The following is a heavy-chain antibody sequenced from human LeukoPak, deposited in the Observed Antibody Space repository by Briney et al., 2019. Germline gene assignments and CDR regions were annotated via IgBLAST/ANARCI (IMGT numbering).Heavy chain of an antibody. CDR3: ARRLDYDILTGYYMDV. CDR2: ISSSSSYI. Sequence: GGSLRLSCAVSGFTFSSYSMNWVRQAPGKGLEWVSSISSSSSYIYYADSVKGRFTISRDNAKNSLYLQMNSLRAEDTAVYYCARRLDYDILTGYYMDVWGKGTTVTVSS. V-gene: IGHV3-21*01. D-gene: IGHD3-9*01. CDR1: GFTFSSYS. J-gene: IGHJ6*04.